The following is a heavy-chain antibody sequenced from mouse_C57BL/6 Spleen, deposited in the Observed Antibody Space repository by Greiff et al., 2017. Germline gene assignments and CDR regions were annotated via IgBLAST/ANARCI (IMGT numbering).Heavy chain of an antibody. CDR1: GYNIENCY. V-gene: IGHV14-3*01. J-gene: IGHJ4*01. Sequence: VQLQQSVAELVRPGASVKLSCTASGYNIENCYMHWVKQRTEQGLEWIGRIDPANGNTNYAPKFQGKATITADTSSNTAYLQLRSLTSEDAAIYYCASNSSKAMDYWGQGTSVTVSS. D-gene: IGHD1-1*01. CDR3: ASNSSKAMDY. CDR2: IDPANGNT.